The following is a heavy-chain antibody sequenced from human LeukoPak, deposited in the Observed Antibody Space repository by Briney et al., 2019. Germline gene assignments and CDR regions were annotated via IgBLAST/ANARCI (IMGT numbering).Heavy chain of an antibody. Sequence: ASVNVSCKSSGYTFTNYYMHWLRQPPGQGLEWMGIIDPSGGSTSYAQKFPGSVTMTRDMSTRTVYMELSSLRSEDTAVYYCARGRYYDSSGKFDPWGQGTLVTVSS. J-gene: IGHJ5*02. CDR2: IDPSGGST. CDR1: GYTFTNYY. D-gene: IGHD3-22*01. CDR3: ARGRYYDSSGKFDP. V-gene: IGHV1-46*01.